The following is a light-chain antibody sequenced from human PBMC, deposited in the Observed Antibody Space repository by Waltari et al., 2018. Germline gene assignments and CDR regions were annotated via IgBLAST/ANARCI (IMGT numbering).Light chain of an antibody. CDR1: PSHPGGYSY. J-gene: IGLJ1*01. CDR2: DVS. V-gene: IGLV2-14*03. CDR3: SSYTSSNTLG. Sequence: QSALTPPAPVSGSPGQSILISCTGPPSHPGGYSYVPWYQQHPGKAPKLMIYDVSNRPSGVSNRFSGSKSGNTASLTISGLQAEDEADYYCSSYTSSNTLGFGTGTKVTVL.